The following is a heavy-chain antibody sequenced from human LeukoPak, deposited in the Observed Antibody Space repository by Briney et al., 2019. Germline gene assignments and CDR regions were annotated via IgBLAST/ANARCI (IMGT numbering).Heavy chain of an antibody. Sequence: ASVKVSCKASGDTFSSNYVQWVRQAPGQGLEWMGIIHPSGGSTTYAQKFQGRATMTRDTSTRTVYMELSSLRSEDTAMYYCARVRFSSGWYIAFDMWGQGTMVTVSS. CDR2: IHPSGGST. D-gene: IGHD6-19*01. J-gene: IGHJ3*02. V-gene: IGHV1-46*01. CDR1: GDTFSSNY. CDR3: ARVRFSSGWYIAFDM.